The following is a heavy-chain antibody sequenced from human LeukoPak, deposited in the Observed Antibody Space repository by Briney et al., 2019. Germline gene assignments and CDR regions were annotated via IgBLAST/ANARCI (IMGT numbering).Heavy chain of an antibody. Sequence: PGGSLRLSCAASGFTFSSYAMSWVRQAPGKGLEWVSVIYSGGSTYYADSVKGRFTISRDNSKNTLYLQMNSLRAEDTAVYYCARAIRFLEPIDYWGQGTLVTVSS. V-gene: IGHV3-53*01. CDR1: GFTFSSYA. J-gene: IGHJ4*02. CDR3: ARAIRFLEPIDY. D-gene: IGHD3-3*01. CDR2: IYSGGST.